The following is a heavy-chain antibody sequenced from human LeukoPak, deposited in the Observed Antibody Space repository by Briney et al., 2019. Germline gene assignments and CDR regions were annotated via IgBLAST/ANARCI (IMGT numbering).Heavy chain of an antibody. CDR1: GFTFSDHY. CDR2: TRNKADSYTT. CDR3: ARPTHYYDWSGFDY. V-gene: IGHV3-72*01. Sequence: GGSLRLSCAASGFTFSDHYMDWGRQAPGKGLEWVGRTRNKADSYTTEYAASVKGRFAISRDDSKNSLYLQMNSLKTEDTAVYYCARPTHYYDWSGFDYWGQGTLVTVSS. D-gene: IGHD3-22*01. J-gene: IGHJ4*02.